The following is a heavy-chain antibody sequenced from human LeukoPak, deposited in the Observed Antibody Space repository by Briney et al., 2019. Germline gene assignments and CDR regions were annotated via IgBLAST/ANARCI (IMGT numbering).Heavy chain of an antibody. CDR3: AKDQVISGSEASDI. J-gene: IGHJ3*02. V-gene: IGHV3-11*01. D-gene: IGHD2-21*01. Sequence: GGSLRLSCAASGFTFSDYYMSWIRQAPGKGLEWVSYISSSGSTIYYADSVKGRFTISRDNAKNSLYLQMNSLRAEDTAVYYCAKDQVISGSEASDIWGQGTMVTVSS. CDR2: ISSSGSTI. CDR1: GFTFSDYY.